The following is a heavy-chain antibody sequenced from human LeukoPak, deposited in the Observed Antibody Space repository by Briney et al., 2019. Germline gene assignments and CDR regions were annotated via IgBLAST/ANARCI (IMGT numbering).Heavy chain of an antibody. D-gene: IGHD1-26*01. V-gene: IGHV3-23*01. CDR1: AFTFSSYA. CDR2: ISGSGGST. Sequence: TGGSLRLSCAASAFTFSSYAMSWVRLAPGKGLEWVSGISGSGGSTYYADSVKGRLTISRDNSKNTLYLQMNSLRADDTAVYYCAKQDSASYYFDYWGQGTLVTVSS. J-gene: IGHJ4*02. CDR3: AKQDSASYYFDY.